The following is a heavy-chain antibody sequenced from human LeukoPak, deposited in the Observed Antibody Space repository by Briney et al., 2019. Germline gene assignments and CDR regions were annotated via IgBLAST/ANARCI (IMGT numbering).Heavy chain of an antibody. Sequence: SVKVSCKASGGTFSSYAISWVRQAPGQGLEWMGGIIPIFGTANYAQKFQGRVTITTDESTSTAYMELSSLRSEDTAVYYCARSESYYYDSSGYLSGHYFDCWGQGTLVTVSS. CDR2: IIPIFGTA. J-gene: IGHJ4*02. CDR1: GGTFSSYA. D-gene: IGHD3-22*01. CDR3: ARSESYYYDSSGYLSGHYFDC. V-gene: IGHV1-69*05.